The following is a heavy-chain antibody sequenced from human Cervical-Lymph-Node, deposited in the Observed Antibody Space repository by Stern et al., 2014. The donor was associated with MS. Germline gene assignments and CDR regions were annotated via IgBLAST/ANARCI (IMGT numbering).Heavy chain of an antibody. J-gene: IGHJ6*02. CDR3: ARPYDFWSGYYVDYGMDV. V-gene: IGHV5-51*01. Sequence: VQLVQSGAEVKKPGESLKISCKGSGYSFTSYWIGWVRQMPGKGLEWMGIIYPGDSDTRYSPSFQGQVTISADKSISTAYLQWSSLKASDTAMYYCARPYDFWSGYYVDYGMDVWGQGTTVTVSS. CDR2: IYPGDSDT. D-gene: IGHD3-3*01. CDR1: GYSFTSYW.